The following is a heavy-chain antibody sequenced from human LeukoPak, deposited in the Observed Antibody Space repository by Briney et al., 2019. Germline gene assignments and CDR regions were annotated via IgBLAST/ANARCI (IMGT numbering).Heavy chain of an antibody. CDR3: VRQMVGASFDY. J-gene: IGHJ4*02. D-gene: IGHD1-26*01. CDR1: GFTLSNYW. Sequence: GGSLRLSCAASGFTLSNYWMSWVRQAPGKGLEWVANIKQDGSETYYVDSVRGRSTFSRDNAENSVYLQMNSLRAEDTAVYYCVRQMVGASFDYWGQGTLVTVSS. V-gene: IGHV3-7*01. CDR2: IKQDGSET.